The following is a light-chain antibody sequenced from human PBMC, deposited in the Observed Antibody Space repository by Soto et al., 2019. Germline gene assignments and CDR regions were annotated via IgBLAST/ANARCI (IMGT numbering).Light chain of an antibody. Sequence: EIVLTQSPGTLSLSPGERATLSCRASQSVSSSYLARYQQKPGQAPRLLIYGASSRATGIPDRFSGSGSGTDFTLTISRLEPEDFAVYYCQQYGSSWLTFGGGTKVDIK. CDR3: QQYGSSWLT. J-gene: IGKJ4*01. CDR1: QSVSSSY. V-gene: IGKV3-20*01. CDR2: GAS.